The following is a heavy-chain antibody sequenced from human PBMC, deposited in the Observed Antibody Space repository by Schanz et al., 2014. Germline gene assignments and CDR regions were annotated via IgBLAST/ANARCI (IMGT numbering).Heavy chain of an antibody. CDR3: ARAARRTRVVPLYFDY. V-gene: IGHV4-34*01. J-gene: IGHJ4*02. Sequence: QVQLQQWGAGLLKPSETLSLTCAVYGGSFSGYYWSWIRQPPGKGLEWIAEINHGGSTNYNPSLKSRVTISVHTSKNQCALKLRSVTAADTAVYYCARAARRTRVVPLYFDYWGQGTLVTVSS. D-gene: IGHD2-2*01. CDR1: GGSFSGYY. CDR2: INHGGST.